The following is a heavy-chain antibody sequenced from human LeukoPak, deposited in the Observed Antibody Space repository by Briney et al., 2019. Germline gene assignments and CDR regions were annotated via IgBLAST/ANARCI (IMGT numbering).Heavy chain of an antibody. D-gene: IGHD6-6*01. CDR2: IYYSGST. CDR3: ARRYSSSFNYEFDY. CDR1: GGSVSICSYY. Sequence: SETLSLTCTVSGGSVSICSYYWSWIRQPPGKGLEWIGYIYYSGSTNYNPSLKSRVTISVDTSKNQFSLKLSSVTAADTAVYYCARRYSSSFNYEFDYWGQGTLVTVSS. J-gene: IGHJ4*02. V-gene: IGHV4-61*01.